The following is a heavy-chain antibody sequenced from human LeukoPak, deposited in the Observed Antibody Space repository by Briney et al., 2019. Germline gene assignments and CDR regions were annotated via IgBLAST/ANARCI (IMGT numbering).Heavy chain of an antibody. J-gene: IGHJ6*03. CDR1: GGSFSGYY. D-gene: IGHD2-2*01. CDR3: ARVGLQIVVVPAATTQTTYYYYMDV. V-gene: IGHV4-34*01. Sequence: KPSETLSLTCAVYGGSFSGYYWSWIRQPPGKGLEWIGEINRSGSTNYSPSLKSRVTMSVDTSKNQFSLKLSSVTAADTAMYYCARVGLQIVVVPAATTQTTYYYYMDVWDTGTTVTVSS. CDR2: INRSGST.